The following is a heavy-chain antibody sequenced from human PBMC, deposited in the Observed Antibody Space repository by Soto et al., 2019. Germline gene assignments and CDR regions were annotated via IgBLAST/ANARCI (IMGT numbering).Heavy chain of an antibody. Sequence: QVQLVESGGGVVQPGRSLRLSCAASGFTFSSYAMHWLRQAPGKGLEWVAVISYDGSNKYYADSVKGRFTISRDNSKNTLYLQMNSLRAEDTAVYYCARDPVLAFVSAYYFDYWGQGTLVTVSS. CDR1: GFTFSSYA. CDR3: ARDPVLAFVSAYYFDY. V-gene: IGHV3-30-3*01. CDR2: ISYDGSNK. J-gene: IGHJ4*02.